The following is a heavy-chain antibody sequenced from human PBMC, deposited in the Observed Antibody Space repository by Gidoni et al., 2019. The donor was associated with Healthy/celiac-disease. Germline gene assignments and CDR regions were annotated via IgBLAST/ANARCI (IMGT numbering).Heavy chain of an antibody. Sequence: EVQLVQSGAEVKKPGESLKISGKGSGYSFPSYWIGWVRQMPGQGLEWMGIIYPGDSDTRYSPSFQGQVTISADKSISTAYLQWSSLKASDTAMYYCARLGLVAARPGWYFDLWGRGTLVTVSS. D-gene: IGHD6-6*01. CDR2: IYPGDSDT. J-gene: IGHJ2*01. CDR3: ARLGLVAARPGWYFDL. V-gene: IGHV5-51*01. CDR1: GYSFPSYW.